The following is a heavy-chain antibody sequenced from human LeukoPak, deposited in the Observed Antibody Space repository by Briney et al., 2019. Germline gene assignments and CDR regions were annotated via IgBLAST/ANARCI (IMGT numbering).Heavy chain of an antibody. CDR1: GYTFTSYG. D-gene: IGHD3-16*01. V-gene: IGHV1-18*01. Sequence: ASVKVSCKATGYTFTSYGISWVRQAPGQGLEWMGRISSNSDNTNYAQKFQGRVTMTTDTSTSTVHMELRSLRSDDTAVYYCARDWGSIKVITDYWGQGTLVTVSS. J-gene: IGHJ4*02. CDR3: ARDWGSIKVITDY. CDR2: ISSNSDNT.